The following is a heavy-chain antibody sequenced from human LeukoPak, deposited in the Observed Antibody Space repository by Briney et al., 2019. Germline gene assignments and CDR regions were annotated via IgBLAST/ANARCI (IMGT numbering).Heavy chain of an antibody. V-gene: IGHV3-53*01. CDR3: ARGLFLSGYLDAFDL. CDR1: GFIVSNKC. D-gene: IGHD3-22*01. Sequence: GGSLRLSCAASGFIVSNKCMTWVRQAPGKGMEWVSLIYSDGRTYYADSVRGRCPISRDNSKNTLYVQVNSLRVEDTAVYYCARGLFLSGYLDAFDLWGQGTVVTVSS. J-gene: IGHJ3*01. CDR2: IYSDGRT.